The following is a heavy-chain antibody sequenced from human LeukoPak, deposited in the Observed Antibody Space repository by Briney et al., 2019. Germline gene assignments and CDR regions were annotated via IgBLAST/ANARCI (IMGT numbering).Heavy chain of an antibody. CDR1: GGSFSGYY. V-gene: IGHV4-34*01. Sequence: PSETLSLTCAVYGGSFSGYYWSWIRQPPGKGLEWIGEINHGGSTNYNPSLKSRVTISVGTSKNQFSLKLSSVTAADTAVYYCARGQFSPPAYCGGDCYSWLDYWGQGTLVTVSS. CDR2: INHGGST. D-gene: IGHD2-21*02. J-gene: IGHJ4*02. CDR3: ARGQFSPPAYCGGDCYSWLDY.